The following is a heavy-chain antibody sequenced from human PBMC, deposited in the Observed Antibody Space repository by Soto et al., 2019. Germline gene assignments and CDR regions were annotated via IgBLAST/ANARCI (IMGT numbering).Heavy chain of an antibody. CDR2: ISGSGGST. CDR1: GFTFSSYA. J-gene: IGHJ4*02. D-gene: IGHD2-15*01. V-gene: IGHV3-23*01. Sequence: PGGSLRLSCAASGFTFSSYAMSWVRQAPGKGLEWVSAISGSGGSTYYADSVKGRFTISRDNSKNTLYLQMNSLRAEDTAVYYCAKDAWVVVVVKYYFDYWGQGTLVTVSS. CDR3: AKDAWVVVVVKYYFDY.